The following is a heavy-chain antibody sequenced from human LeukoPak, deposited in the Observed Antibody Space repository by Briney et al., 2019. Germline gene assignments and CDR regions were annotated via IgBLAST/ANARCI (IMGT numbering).Heavy chain of an antibody. D-gene: IGHD2/OR15-2a*01. Sequence: SETLSLTCTVSGCSISGNYYWSWIRQPAGKGLEWIGRIYARGNTNYNPSLKSRVTISVDTSKNQFSLKLSSVTAADTAVYFCARDSHAYFDAFDIWGQGTMVTVSS. J-gene: IGHJ3*02. CDR3: ARDSHAYFDAFDI. CDR1: GCSISGNYY. CDR2: IYARGNT. V-gene: IGHV4-61*02.